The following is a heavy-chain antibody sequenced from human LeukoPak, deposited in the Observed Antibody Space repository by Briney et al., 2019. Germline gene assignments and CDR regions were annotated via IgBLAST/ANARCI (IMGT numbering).Heavy chain of an antibody. CDR1: GFTFDDYA. V-gene: IGHV3-9*01. CDR3: AKVPQWLVDGDAFDI. CDR2: ISWNSGSI. D-gene: IGHD6-19*01. J-gene: IGHJ3*02. Sequence: PGRSLRLSCAASGFTFDDYAMHWVRQAPGKGLEWVSGISWNSGSIGYADSVKGRFTISRDNSKNTLYLQMNSLRAEDTAVYYCAKVPQWLVDGDAFDIWGQGTMVTVSS.